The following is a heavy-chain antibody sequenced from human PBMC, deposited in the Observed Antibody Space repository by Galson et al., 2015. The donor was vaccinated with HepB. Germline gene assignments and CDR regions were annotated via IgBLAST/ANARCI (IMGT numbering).Heavy chain of an antibody. CDR3: ARDRTQYYDTGGYSGACDI. CDR2: IIPVFDTP. Sequence: SVKVSCKASGDSFTNYAVNWLRQAPGQGLEWMGGIIPVFDTPIYAQGFQDRVTITADKSTSTAYVELRSLNFEATAVYYCARDRTQYYDTGGYSGACDIWGKGTVVTGSS. J-gene: IGHJ3*02. V-gene: IGHV1-69*06. CDR1: GDSFTNYA. D-gene: IGHD3-22*01.